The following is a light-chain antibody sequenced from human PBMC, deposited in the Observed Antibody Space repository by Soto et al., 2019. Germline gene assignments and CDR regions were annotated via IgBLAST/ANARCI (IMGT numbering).Light chain of an antibody. J-gene: IGLJ2*01. V-gene: IGLV1-51*02. Sequence: QSVLTQPPSVSAAPGQKVTISCSGSSSNIGSNYVSWYQLLPGAAPKLLIYENYERPSGIPDRFSGSKSGTSATLGITGLQTGDEAHYYCGAWDNSLTGGVFGGGTKLTVL. CDR3: GAWDNSLTGGV. CDR2: ENY. CDR1: SSNIGSNY.